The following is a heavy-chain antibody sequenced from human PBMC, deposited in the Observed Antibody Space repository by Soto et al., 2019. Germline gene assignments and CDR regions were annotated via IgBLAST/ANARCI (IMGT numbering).Heavy chain of an antibody. CDR3: AHRLPTYYYDSSGYPKSHAFDI. D-gene: IGHD3-22*01. CDR2: IYWDDDK. J-gene: IGHJ3*02. V-gene: IGHV2-5*02. CDR1: GFSLSTSGVG. Sequence: SGPTLVNPTQTLTLTCTFSGFSLSTSGVGVGWIRQPPGKALEWLALIYWDDDKRYSPSLKSRLTITKDTSKNQVVLTMTNMDPVDTATYYCAHRLPTYYYDSSGYPKSHAFDIWGKRTMVTVSS.